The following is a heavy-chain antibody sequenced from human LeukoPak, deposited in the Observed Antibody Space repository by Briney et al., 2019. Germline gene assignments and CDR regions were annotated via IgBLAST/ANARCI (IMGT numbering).Heavy chain of an antibody. Sequence: GGSLRLSCAASGFTFSSCAMHWVRQAPGKGLEWVAVISYDGSNKYYADSVKGRFTISRDNSKNTLYLQMNSLRAEDTAVYYCASGRVAVASSSLDYWGQGTLVTVSS. V-gene: IGHV3-30*04. CDR1: GFTFSSCA. J-gene: IGHJ4*02. CDR2: ISYDGSNK. CDR3: ASGRVAVASSSLDY. D-gene: IGHD6-19*01.